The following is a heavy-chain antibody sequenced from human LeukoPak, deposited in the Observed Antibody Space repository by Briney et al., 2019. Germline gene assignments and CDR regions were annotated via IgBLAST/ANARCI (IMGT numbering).Heavy chain of an antibody. CDR2: ISWNSGSI. J-gene: IGHJ4*02. V-gene: IGHV3-9*01. CDR3: ARDMGGILTGYYPAYFDY. D-gene: IGHD3-9*01. Sequence: GGSLRLSCAASGFTFDDYAMHWVRHAPGKGLEWVSGISWNSGSIGYADSVKGRFTISRDNAKNSLYLQMNSLRAEDTAVYYCARDMGGILTGYYPAYFDYWGQGTLVTVSS. CDR1: GFTFDDYA.